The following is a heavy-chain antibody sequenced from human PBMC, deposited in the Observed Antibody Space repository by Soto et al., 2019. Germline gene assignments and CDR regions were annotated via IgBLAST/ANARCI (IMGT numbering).Heavy chain of an antibody. CDR2: IYYSGST. D-gene: IGHD1-7*01. Sequence: SETLSLTCTVSGGSISSGDYYWSWIRQPPGKGLEWIGYIYYSGSTYYNPSLKSRVTISVDTSKNQLSLKLSSVTAADTAVYYCARELELRFDYWGQGTLVTVSS. CDR1: GGSISSGDYY. CDR3: ARELELRFDY. J-gene: IGHJ4*02. V-gene: IGHV4-30-4*01.